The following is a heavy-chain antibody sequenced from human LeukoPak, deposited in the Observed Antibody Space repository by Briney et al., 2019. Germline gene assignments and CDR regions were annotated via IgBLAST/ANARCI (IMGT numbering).Heavy chain of an antibody. Sequence: GESLKISCKGSGYSFARHWIGWARHMPGKGLEWMGIIYPGDSDTRYSPSCQGQVTISADKAISTAYLQWSGLKASDTAMYYCARRRDGYNYVGTDYWGQGTLVTVSS. CDR1: GYSFARHW. CDR2: IYPGDSDT. CDR3: ARRRDGYNYVGTDY. V-gene: IGHV5-51*01. D-gene: IGHD5-24*01. J-gene: IGHJ4*02.